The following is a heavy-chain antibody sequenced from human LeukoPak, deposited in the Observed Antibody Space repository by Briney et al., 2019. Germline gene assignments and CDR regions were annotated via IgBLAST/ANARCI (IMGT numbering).Heavy chain of an antibody. J-gene: IGHJ6*03. CDR1: GFTFSTYA. V-gene: IGHV3-23*01. Sequence: GGSLRLSCSASGFTFSTYAMSWVRQAPGKGLEWVSLIGGSDGRTRYADSVKGRFTISRDNSKNTLYLEMNSLRAEDTAVYYCAKDSSSYDWGYMDVWGKGTTVTISS. CDR3: AKDSSSYDWGYMDV. D-gene: IGHD3-22*01. CDR2: IGGSDGRT.